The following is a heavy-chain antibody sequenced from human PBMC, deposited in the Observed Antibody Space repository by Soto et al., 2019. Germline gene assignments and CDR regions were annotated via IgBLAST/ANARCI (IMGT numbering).Heavy chain of an antibody. J-gene: IGHJ1*01. CDR3: ASHNNIVVVVAATDEYFQH. V-gene: IGHV1-69*02. CDR2: IILILVIA. Sequence: QVQLVQSGAEVKKPGSSVKVSCKASGGTFSSYTISWLGQAPGQGLDWMGRIILILVIANYAQRFQGRVTITADKATSTAYMELSSLRSEDTAVYYCASHNNIVVVVAATDEYFQHWGQGTLVTVSS. D-gene: IGHD2-15*01. CDR1: GGTFSSYT.